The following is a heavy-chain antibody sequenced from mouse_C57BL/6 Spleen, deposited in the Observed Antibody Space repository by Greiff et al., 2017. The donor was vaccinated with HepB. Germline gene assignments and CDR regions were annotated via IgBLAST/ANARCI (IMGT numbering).Heavy chain of an antibody. CDR3: ARHYGSSYAGYFDV. V-gene: IGHV1-50*01. CDR2: IDPSDSYT. J-gene: IGHJ1*03. CDR1: GYTFTSYW. D-gene: IGHD1-1*01. Sequence: QVQLQQPGAELVKPGASVKLSCKASGYTFTSYWMQWVKQRPGQGLEWIGEIDPSDSYTNYNQKFKGKATLTVDPSSSTAYMQLSSLTSEDSAVYYCARHYGSSYAGYFDVWGTGTTVTVSS.